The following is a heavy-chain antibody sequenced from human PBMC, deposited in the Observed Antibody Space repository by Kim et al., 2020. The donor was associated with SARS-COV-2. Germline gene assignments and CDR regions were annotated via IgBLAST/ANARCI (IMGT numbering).Heavy chain of an antibody. J-gene: IGHJ4*02. D-gene: IGHD3-10*01. CDR1: GDSISGFY. CDR2: IHYRGKT. CDR3: ARDYDGSGAFYDY. V-gene: IGHV4-59*08. Sequence: SETLSLTCTVSGDSISGFYWSWIRQPPGKELEWIGYIHYRGKTIYNPSLKSRVTISIDTSKNQFSLRLTSVTAADTAVYYCARDYDGSGAFYDYWGQGA.